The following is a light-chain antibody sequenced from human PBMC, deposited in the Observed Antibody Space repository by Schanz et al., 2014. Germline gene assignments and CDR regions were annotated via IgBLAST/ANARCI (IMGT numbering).Light chain of an antibody. CDR1: QSISSN. V-gene: IGKV3-11*01. CDR3: QQRSNWPLT. CDR2: GAF. J-gene: IGKJ5*01. Sequence: EIVLTQSPGTLSLFPGERATLSCRASQSISSNLAWYQQKPGQAPRLLIYGAFTRATGIPARFSGSGSGTDFTLTISSLEPEDFAVYYCQQRSNWPLTFGQGTRLEIK.